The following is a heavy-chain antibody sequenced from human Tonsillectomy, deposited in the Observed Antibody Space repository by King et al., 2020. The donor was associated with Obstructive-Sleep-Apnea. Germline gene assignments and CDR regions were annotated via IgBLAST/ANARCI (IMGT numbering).Heavy chain of an antibody. CDR3: ARLDSSGYDDAFDI. D-gene: IGHD3-22*01. CDR2: VYYSGST. Sequence: VQLQESGPGLVKPSQTLSLTCTVSGGSISSGGYYWSWIRQHPGEGLEWIGVVYYSGSTYYNPALKRRVTISLGTSKNHFSLKLSSVTAADTAGYYCARLDSSGYDDAFDIWGQGTMVTVSS. J-gene: IGHJ3*02. V-gene: IGHV4-31*03. CDR1: GGSISSGGYY.